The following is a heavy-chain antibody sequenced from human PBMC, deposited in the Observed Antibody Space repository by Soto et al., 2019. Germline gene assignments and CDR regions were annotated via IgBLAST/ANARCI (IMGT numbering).Heavy chain of an antibody. CDR2: IWYDGSNK. CDR3: ARDMLRNRNQWLVRGGYFDY. V-gene: IGHV3-33*01. Sequence: QVQLVESGGGVVQPGRSLRLSCAASGFTFSSYGMHWVRQAPGKGLEWVAVIWYDGSNKYYADSVKGRFTISRDNSKNTLYLQMNSLRAEDTAVYYCARDMLRNRNQWLVRGGYFDYWGQGTLVTVSS. D-gene: IGHD6-19*01. CDR1: GFTFSSYG. J-gene: IGHJ4*02.